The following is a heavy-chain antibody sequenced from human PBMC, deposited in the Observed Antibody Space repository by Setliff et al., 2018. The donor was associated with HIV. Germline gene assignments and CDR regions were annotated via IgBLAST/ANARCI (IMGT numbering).Heavy chain of an antibody. Sequence: SETLSLTCSVSGGSFSGYYWSWIRQPPGKGLEWIGYIYIYNSGSTNYNPSLTSRVTISVDTSKNQFSLKLTSVTAADTAVYYCARDWSRDGYYFWGVWGKGTTVTVSS. V-gene: IGHV4-4*08. CDR2: IYIYNSGST. J-gene: IGHJ6*04. CDR1: GGSFSGYY. CDR3: ARDWSRDGYYFWGV. D-gene: IGHD3-3*01.